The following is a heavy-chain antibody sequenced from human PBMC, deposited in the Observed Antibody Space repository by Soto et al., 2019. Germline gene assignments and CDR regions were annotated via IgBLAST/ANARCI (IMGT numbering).Heavy chain of an antibody. Sequence: SEKASWKASGYTFTNYGVSWVRQAPGQGLEWMGWITVYNGNTHYAQNLQGRVTMTTDTSTRTAHMELWSLGSDDTAVYYCARSYSYGSYWYFDYWGQGALVTVSS. J-gene: IGHJ4*02. CDR3: ARSYSYGSYWYFDY. CDR2: ITVYNGNT. V-gene: IGHV1-18*04. CDR1: GYTFTNYG. D-gene: IGHD5-18*01.